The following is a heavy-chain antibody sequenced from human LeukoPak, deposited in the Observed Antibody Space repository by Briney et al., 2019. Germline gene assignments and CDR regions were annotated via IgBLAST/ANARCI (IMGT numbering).Heavy chain of an antibody. D-gene: IGHD2-2*02. CDR1: GGTFSSYA. CDR3: ASSPGSDCSSTSCYSAY. CDR2: IIPIFGTA. Sequence: SVKVSCKASGGTFSSYAISWVRQAPGQGLEWMGGIIPIFGTANYAQKFQGRVTITADESTSTAYMELSSLRSEDTAVYYCASSPGSDCSSTSCYSAYWGQGTLVTVSS. J-gene: IGHJ4*02. V-gene: IGHV1-69*13.